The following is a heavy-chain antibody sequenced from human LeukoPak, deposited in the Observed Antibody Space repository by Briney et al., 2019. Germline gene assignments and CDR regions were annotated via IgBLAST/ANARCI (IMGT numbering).Heavy chain of an antibody. D-gene: IGHD2-2*01. Sequence: GASVKVSCEASGGTFSSYAISWVRQAPGQGLEWMGGIIPIFGTANYAQKFQGRVTITADESTSTAYMELSSLRSEDTAVYYCARDPDCSSTSCSDYWGQGTLVTVSS. V-gene: IGHV1-69*13. CDR1: GGTFSSYA. CDR3: ARDPDCSSTSCSDY. CDR2: IIPIFGTA. J-gene: IGHJ4*02.